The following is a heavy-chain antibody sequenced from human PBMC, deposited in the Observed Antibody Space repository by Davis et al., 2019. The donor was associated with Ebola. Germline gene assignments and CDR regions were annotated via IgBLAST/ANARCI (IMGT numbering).Heavy chain of an antibody. D-gene: IGHD3-16*01. V-gene: IGHV3-21*01. CDR3: ARDGLRLGEFRYYFDY. CDR1: GFTFSDYS. J-gene: IGHJ4*02. Sequence: PGGSLRLSCAASGFTFSDYSMNWVRQAPGKGLEWVSSISSSSRYIYYADSVKGRFTISRDNAKNTLYLQMNSLRAEDTAVYYCARDGLRLGEFRYYFDYWGQGTLVTVSS. CDR2: ISSSSRYI.